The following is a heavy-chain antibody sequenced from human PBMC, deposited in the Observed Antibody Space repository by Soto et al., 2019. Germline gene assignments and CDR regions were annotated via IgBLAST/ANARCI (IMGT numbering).Heavy chain of an antibody. D-gene: IGHD1-26*01. V-gene: IGHV4-59*08. Sequence: QVQLQESGPGRVKPSETLSLTCTVSGCSLSSYYWGWIRPPPGKGLEWIGYIYYSGGTNYNPSLKSRVTISVDTSKNHFSLKLSSVTAADTAVYYCARRYGGNLDYWGQGTLVTVSS. J-gene: IGHJ4*02. CDR1: GCSLSSYY. CDR3: ARRYGGNLDY. CDR2: IYYSGGT.